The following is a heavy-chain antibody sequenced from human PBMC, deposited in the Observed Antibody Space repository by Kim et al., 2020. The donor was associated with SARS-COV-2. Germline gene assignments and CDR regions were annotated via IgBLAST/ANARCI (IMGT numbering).Heavy chain of an antibody. CDR3: ASSGSSGCYFPFDY. V-gene: IGHV4-59*01. CDR2: VYNSGTT. CDR1: GDSISTYY. Sequence: SETLSLTCTVSGDSISTYYWNWIRQPPGKGLELIGCVYNSGTTNFNPSLKSRVTMSVDTSKSQFSLNLNSVTAADTAVYYCASSGSSGCYFPFDYWGQGSLVTVSS. J-gene: IGHJ4*02. D-gene: IGHD3-22*01.